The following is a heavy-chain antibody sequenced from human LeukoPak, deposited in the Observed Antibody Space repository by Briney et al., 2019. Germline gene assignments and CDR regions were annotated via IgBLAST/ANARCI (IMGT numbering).Heavy chain of an antibody. D-gene: IGHD4/OR15-4a*01. CDR3: ARDSGGTMVDY. CDR2: IYYSGST. CDR1: GGSISSYY. V-gene: IGHV4-59*01. J-gene: IGHJ4*02. Sequence: SETLSLTCTVSGGSISSYYWSWLRQPPGKGLEWIGYIYYSGSTNYNPSLKSRVTISVDTSKNQFSLKLSSVTAADTAVYYCARDSGGTMVDYWGQGTLVTVSS.